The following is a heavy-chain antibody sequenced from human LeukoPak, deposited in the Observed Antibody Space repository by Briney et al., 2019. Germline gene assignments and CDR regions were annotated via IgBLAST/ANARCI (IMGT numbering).Heavy chain of an antibody. J-gene: IGHJ5*02. Sequence: PSGTLSLTCAVFGGSIISSNWWSWVRQPPGKGLEWIGEIYHSGSTNYNPSLKSRVTISVDKSKSQFSLELTSVTAADTALYYCARGGYCSSTSCYVFDPWGQGTLVTVSS. D-gene: IGHD2-2*01. CDR3: ARGGYCSSTSCYVFDP. CDR1: GGSIISSNW. CDR2: IYHSGST. V-gene: IGHV4-4*02.